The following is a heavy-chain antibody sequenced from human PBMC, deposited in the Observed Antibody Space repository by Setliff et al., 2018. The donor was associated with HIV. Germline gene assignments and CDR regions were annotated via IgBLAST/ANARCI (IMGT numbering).Heavy chain of an antibody. V-gene: IGHV3-23*01. D-gene: IGHD6-6*01. CDR1: GFTVSSNF. CDR3: ARDFLGAARPKDY. Sequence: PGGSLRLSCAASGFTVSSNFMTWVRQAPGKGLEWVSAISGSGGSTYLADSVKGRFIISRDNSKNTLYLQMNSLRAEDTAVYYCARDFLGAARPKDYWGQGTLVTVSS. J-gene: IGHJ4*02. CDR2: ISGSGGST.